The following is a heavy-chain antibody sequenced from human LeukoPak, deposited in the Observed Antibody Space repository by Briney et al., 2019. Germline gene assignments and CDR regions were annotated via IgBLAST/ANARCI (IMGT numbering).Heavy chain of an antibody. CDR1: GDSISSYY. CDR2: IYYSGST. J-gene: IGHJ5*02. V-gene: IGHV4-59*08. Sequence: SETLSLTCTVSGDSISSYYWSRIRQPPGKGLEWIGYIYYSGSTNYNPSLKSRVTISVDTSKNQFPLKLYSVTAADTAVYYCARLRDCSDTSCYWFDPWGQGTLVTVSS. D-gene: IGHD2-2*01. CDR3: ARLRDCSDTSCYWFDP.